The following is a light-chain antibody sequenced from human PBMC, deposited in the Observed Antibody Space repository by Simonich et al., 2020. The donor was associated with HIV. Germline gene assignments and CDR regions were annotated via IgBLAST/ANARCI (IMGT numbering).Light chain of an antibody. J-gene: IGKJ1*01. CDR3: QQSYSTPRT. Sequence: DIQKTQSPSSLSASVGDRVTITFRASQSISSYLNWYQQKPGKAPKLLIYAASSLQSVVPSRFSGSGSGTDFTLTISSLQPEDFATYYCQQSYSTPRTFGQGTKVEIK. CDR2: AAS. CDR1: QSISSY. V-gene: IGKV1-39*01.